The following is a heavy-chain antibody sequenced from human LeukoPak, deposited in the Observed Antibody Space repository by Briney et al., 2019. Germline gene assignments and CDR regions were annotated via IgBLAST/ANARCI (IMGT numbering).Heavy chain of an antibody. CDR3: ASSGPWRNDSDYYDFWSGYYPAGYYYYYYYMDV. D-gene: IGHD3-3*01. J-gene: IGHJ6*03. V-gene: IGHV1-69*05. CDR1: GGTFSSYA. Sequence: ASVKVSCKASGGTFSSYAISWVRQAPGQGLEWMGGIIPIFGTANYAQKFQGRVTITTDESTSTAYMELSSLRSEDTAVYYCASSGPWRNDSDYYDFWSGYYPAGYYYYYYYMDVWGKGTTVTVSS. CDR2: IIPIFGTA.